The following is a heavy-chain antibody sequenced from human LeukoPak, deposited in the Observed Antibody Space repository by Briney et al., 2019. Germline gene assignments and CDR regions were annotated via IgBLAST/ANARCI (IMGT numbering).Heavy chain of an antibody. Sequence: SQALSLTCAISGDSVSSNSAAWNWITQSPSRGLEWLGRTYYRSKWYNDYAVSVKSRITINPDTSKNQFSLQLNSVTPEDTAVYYCARDAVTLAAAGTSDYWGQGTLVTVSS. CDR2: TYYRSKWYN. J-gene: IGHJ4*02. D-gene: IGHD6-13*01. CDR1: GDSVSSNSAA. V-gene: IGHV6-1*01. CDR3: ARDAVTLAAAGTSDY.